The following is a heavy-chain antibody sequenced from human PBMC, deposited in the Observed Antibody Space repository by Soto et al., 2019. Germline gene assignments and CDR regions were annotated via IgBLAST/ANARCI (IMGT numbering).Heavy chain of an antibody. CDR3: ARDHPDYGGNSAHFDY. V-gene: IGHV4-30-4*01. CDR2: IYYSGST. Sequence: QVQLQESGPGLVKPSQTLSLTCTVSGGSISSGDYYWSWIRQPPGKGLEWIGYIYYSGSTYYNPSINSQVTISVDTSRNQYSLKLSSVTAADTAVYYCARDHPDYGGNSAHFDYWGQRTLVTVAS. CDR1: GGSISSGDYY. D-gene: IGHD4-17*01. J-gene: IGHJ4*02.